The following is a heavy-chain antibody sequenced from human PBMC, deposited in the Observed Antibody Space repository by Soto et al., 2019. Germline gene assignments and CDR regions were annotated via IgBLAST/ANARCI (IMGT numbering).Heavy chain of an antibody. J-gene: IGHJ5*02. CDR2: ISLYSDGA. Sequence: QVQLVQSGGEVKRPGASVKVSCKTSGYTFSNYGITWVRQAPGQPLEWLGWISLYSDGANYAQKLQGRVSRTTDTSTTTANMELRILRSDDTTVYYCAGVIPGAGACLGPWGQGTLVTVSS. CDR3: AGVIPGAGACLGP. D-gene: IGHD2-2*01. V-gene: IGHV1-18*01. CDR1: GYTFSNYG.